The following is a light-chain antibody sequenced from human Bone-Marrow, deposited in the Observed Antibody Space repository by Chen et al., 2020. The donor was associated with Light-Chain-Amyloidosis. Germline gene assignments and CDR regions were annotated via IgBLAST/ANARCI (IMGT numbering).Light chain of an antibody. Sequence: VMTQSPVALSVSPGDTATLSCRASQSIRGNLAWYQQRPGQAPRLLIYGASARATGIPARFSGSGFETDLTLTISTIQSEDFAVYYCQQYNNWPLTFGQGTRVDIK. CDR1: QSIRGN. J-gene: IGKJ1*01. CDR2: GAS. CDR3: QQYNNWPLT. V-gene: IGKV3-15*01.